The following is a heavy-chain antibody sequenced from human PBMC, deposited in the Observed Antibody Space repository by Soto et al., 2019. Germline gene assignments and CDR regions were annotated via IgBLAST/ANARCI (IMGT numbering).Heavy chain of an antibody. J-gene: IGHJ4*02. CDR3: ARVYPLWTAAGDN. CDR2: ISSSSSTI. V-gene: IGHV3-48*01. CDR1: GFTFSSYS. D-gene: IGHD6-13*01. Sequence: EVQLVESGGGLVQPGGSLRLSCAASGFTFSSYSMNWVRQAPGKGLEWVSYISSSSSTIYYADSVKGRFTISRDNAKNSLYLQMNSLGAEDTAVYYCARVYPLWTAAGDNWGQGTLVTVSS.